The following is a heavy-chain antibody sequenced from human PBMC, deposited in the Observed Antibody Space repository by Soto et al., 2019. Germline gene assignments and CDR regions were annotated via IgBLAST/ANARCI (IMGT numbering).Heavy chain of an antibody. CDR3: VRIGGWLRIPPSGMDV. CDR1: GGTFSSYA. D-gene: IGHD5-12*01. CDR2: IIPIFGTA. J-gene: IGHJ6*02. Sequence: QVQLVQSGAEVKKPGSSVKVSCKASGGTFSSYAISWVRQAPGQGLEWMGGIIPIFGTANYAQKFQGRVTITADEPTSTAYMELSSLRSEDTAVYYCVRIGGWLRIPPSGMDVWGQGTTVTVSS. V-gene: IGHV1-69*01.